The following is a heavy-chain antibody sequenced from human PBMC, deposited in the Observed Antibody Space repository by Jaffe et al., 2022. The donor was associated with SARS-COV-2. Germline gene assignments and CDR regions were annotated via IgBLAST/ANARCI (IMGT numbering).Heavy chain of an antibody. J-gene: IGHJ4*02. CDR2: ISSSSSYT. D-gene: IGHD5-12*01. CDR1: GFTFSDYY. Sequence: QVQLVESGGGLVKPGGSLRLSCAASGFTFSDYYMSWIRQAPGKGLEWVSYISSSSSYTNYADSVKGRFTISRDNAKNSLYLQMNSLRVEDTAVYYCARDLKGYSGYDLASIPDYWGQGTLVTVSS. CDR3: ARDLKGYSGYDLASIPDY. V-gene: IGHV3-11*06.